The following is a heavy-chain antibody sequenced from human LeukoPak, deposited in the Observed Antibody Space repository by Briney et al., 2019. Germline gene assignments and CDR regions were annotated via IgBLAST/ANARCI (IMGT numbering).Heavy chain of an antibody. CDR3: ARPSSGWYILLGDAFDV. V-gene: IGHV1-8*01. CDR1: GYTFTSYD. J-gene: IGHJ3*01. D-gene: IGHD6-19*01. CDR2: MNPNSGNT. Sequence: ASVKVSCKASGYTFTSYDINWVRQATGQGLEWMGWMNPNSGNTGYAQKFQGRVTMTRNTSINTAYMEPSSLRSEDTAVYYCARPSSGWYILLGDAFDVWGQGTMVTVSS.